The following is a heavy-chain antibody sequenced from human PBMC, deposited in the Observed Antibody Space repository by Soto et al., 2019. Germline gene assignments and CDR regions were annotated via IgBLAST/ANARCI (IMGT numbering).Heavy chain of an antibody. Sequence: QVQLVESGGGVVQPGRSLRLSCAASGFTFSSYAMHWVRQAPGKGLEWVAVISYDGSNKYYADSVKGRFTISRDNSKNTLYLQMNSLRGEDTAVYYCARGLLWFGGDRGGFDYWGQGTLVTVSS. D-gene: IGHD3-10*01. CDR1: GFTFSSYA. V-gene: IGHV3-30-3*01. CDR3: ARGLLWFGGDRGGFDY. J-gene: IGHJ4*02. CDR2: ISYDGSNK.